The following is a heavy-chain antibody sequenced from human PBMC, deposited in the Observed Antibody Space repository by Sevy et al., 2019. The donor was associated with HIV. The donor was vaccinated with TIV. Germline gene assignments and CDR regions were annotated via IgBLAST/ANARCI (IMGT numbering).Heavy chain of an antibody. J-gene: IGHJ4*02. Sequence: GGSLRLSCAASGFTFSSYAMHWVRQAPGKGLEWVAVISYDGSNKYYADSVKGRFTISRDNSKNTLYLQMNSLRAEDTAVYYCARDRAQYSSSALIDYWGQGTLVTVSS. D-gene: IGHD6-6*01. CDR2: ISYDGSNK. CDR1: GFTFSSYA. CDR3: ARDRAQYSSSALIDY. V-gene: IGHV3-30*04.